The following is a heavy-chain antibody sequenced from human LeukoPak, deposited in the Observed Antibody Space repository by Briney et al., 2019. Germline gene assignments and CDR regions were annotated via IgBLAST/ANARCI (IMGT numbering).Heavy chain of an antibody. V-gene: IGHV3-23*01. J-gene: IGHJ4*02. CDR3: AKEVRESAWFPLDY. CDR1: GFTFRTYA. D-gene: IGHD6-19*01. CDR2: IRTNGKST. Sequence: GGSLRLSCAASGFTFRTYAMSWVRQAPGKGLEWVSSIRTNGKSTYYADSVKGRFTISRDNSKNTLCLQMKSLTAEDTAVYYLAKEVRESAWFPLDYWGQGTLATVSS.